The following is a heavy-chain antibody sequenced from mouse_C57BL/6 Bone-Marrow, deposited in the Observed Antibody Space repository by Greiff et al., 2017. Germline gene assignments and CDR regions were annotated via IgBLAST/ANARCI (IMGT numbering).Heavy chain of an antibody. V-gene: IGHV1-85*01. CDR3: AALTTVVATDYAMDY. J-gene: IGHJ4*01. CDR1: GYTFTSYD. CDR2: IYPRDGST. D-gene: IGHD1-1*01. Sequence: QVQLKQSGPELVKPGASVKLSCKASGYTFTSYDINWVKQRPGQGLEGIGWIYPRDGSTKYNEKFKGKATLTVDTSSSTAYMELHSLTSEDSAVYFCAALTTVVATDYAMDYWGQGTSVTVSS.